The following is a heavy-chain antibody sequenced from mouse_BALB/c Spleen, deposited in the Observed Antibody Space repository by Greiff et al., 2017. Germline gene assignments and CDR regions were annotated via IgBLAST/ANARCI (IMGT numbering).Heavy chain of an antibody. CDR3: AREYGYDVAWFAY. Sequence: EVKLMESGPGLVKPSQSLSLTCSVTGYSITSGYYWNWIRQFPGNKLEWMGYISYDGSNNYNPSLKNRISITRDTSKNQFFLKLNSVTTEDTATYYCAREYGYDVAWFAYWGQGTLVTVSA. CDR2: ISYDGSN. V-gene: IGHV3-6*02. J-gene: IGHJ3*01. CDR1: GYSITSGYY. D-gene: IGHD2-2*01.